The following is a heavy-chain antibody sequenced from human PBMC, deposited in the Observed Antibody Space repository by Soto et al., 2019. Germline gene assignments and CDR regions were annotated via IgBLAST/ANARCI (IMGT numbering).Heavy chain of an antibody. CDR1: GFTFSSYA. CDR2: ISGSGGST. J-gene: IGHJ5*02. CDR3: VRGEGGSETS. Sequence: GGSLRLSCAASGFTFSSYAMSWVRQAPGKGLEWVSAISGSGGSTYYADSVKGRFTISRDNAKNTLYLQMNSLRDEDTAVYYCVRGEGGSETSWGQGTLVTVSS. V-gene: IGHV3-23*01. D-gene: IGHD6-6*01.